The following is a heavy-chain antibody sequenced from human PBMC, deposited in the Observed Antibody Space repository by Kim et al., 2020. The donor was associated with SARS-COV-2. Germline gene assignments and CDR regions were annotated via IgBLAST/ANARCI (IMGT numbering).Heavy chain of an antibody. CDR3: ARDSDTTENHWYFDL. CDR2: IWAHGRTQ. CDR1: GFSLRTYG. D-gene: IGHD1-26*01. J-gene: IGHJ2*01. V-gene: IGHV3-33*01. Sequence: GGSLRLSCAASGFSLRTYGMHWVRQAPGKGLEWVALIWAHGRTQYYADSVKGRFTISRDLSRNTLYLEMNALRVDDTAVYYCARDSDTTENHWYFDLWGR.